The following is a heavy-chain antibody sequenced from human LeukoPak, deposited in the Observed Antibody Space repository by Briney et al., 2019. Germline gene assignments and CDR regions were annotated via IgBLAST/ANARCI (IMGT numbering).Heavy chain of an antibody. D-gene: IGHD1-26*01. CDR3: ARGAIFVGGVGAQDY. Sequence: PGGSLRLSCAASGFTATGNYMSWVRQAPGKGLEWVSVIYSGGSTFYADSVKGRFTISRDNSKNTLFLQMHSLRAEDTAVYYCARGAIFVGGVGAQDYWGQGTLVTVSS. V-gene: IGHV3-53*01. CDR1: GFTATGNY. J-gene: IGHJ4*02. CDR2: IYSGGST.